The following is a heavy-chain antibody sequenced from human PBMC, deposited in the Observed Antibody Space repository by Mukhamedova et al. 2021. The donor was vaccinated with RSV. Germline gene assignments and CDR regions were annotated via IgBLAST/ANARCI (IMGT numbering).Heavy chain of an antibody. CDR2: GSI. V-gene: IGHV3-9*01. Sequence: GSIGYADSVKGRFTISRDNAKNSLYLQMNSLRAEDTALYYCAKDSYWGQGTLVTFSS. J-gene: IGHJ4*02. CDR3: AKDSY.